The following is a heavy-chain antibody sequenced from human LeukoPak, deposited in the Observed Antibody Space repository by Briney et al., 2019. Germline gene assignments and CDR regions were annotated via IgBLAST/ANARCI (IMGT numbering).Heavy chain of an antibody. CDR1: GGSISSSSYY. CDR2: IYYSGST. J-gene: IGHJ4*02. D-gene: IGHD3-3*01. CDR3: ARHAPHYDFWSGYDTNCFDY. V-gene: IGHV4-39*01. Sequence: SETLSLTCTVSGGSISSSSYYWGWIRQPPGKGLEWIGSIYYSGSTYYNPSLKSRVTISVDTSKNQFSLKLSSVTAADTAVYYCARHAPHYDFWSGYDTNCFDYWGQGTLVTVSS.